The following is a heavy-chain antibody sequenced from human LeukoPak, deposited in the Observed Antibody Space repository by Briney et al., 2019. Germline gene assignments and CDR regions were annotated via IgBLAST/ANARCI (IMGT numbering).Heavy chain of an antibody. V-gene: IGHV1-69*04. CDR3: ARVLDTAMAFAY. J-gene: IGHJ4*02. Sequence: ASVKVSCKASGGTFSSYAISWVRQAPGQGLEWMGRIIPILGIANYAQKFQGRVTITADKSTSTAYMELSSLRSEDTAVYYCARVLDTAMAFAYWGQGTLVTVSS. D-gene: IGHD5-18*01. CDR1: GGTFSSYA. CDR2: IIPILGIA.